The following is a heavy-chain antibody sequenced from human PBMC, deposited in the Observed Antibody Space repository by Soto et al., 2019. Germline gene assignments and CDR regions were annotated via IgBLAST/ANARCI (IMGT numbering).Heavy chain of an antibody. CDR3: ARDLGREHIVVVTAIPPYYGMDV. CDR1: GYTFTSYY. J-gene: IGHJ6*02. Sequence: QVQLVQSGAEVKKPGASVKVSCKASGYTFTSYYMHWVRQAPGQGLEWMGIINPSGGSTSYAQKFQGRVTMTRDTSTSTVYMELSSLRSEDTAVYYCARDLGREHIVVVTAIPPYYGMDVWGQGTTVTVSS. D-gene: IGHD2-21*02. V-gene: IGHV1-46*01. CDR2: INPSGGST.